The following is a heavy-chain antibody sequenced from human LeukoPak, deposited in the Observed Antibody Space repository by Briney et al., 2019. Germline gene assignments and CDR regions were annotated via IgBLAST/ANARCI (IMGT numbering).Heavy chain of an antibody. J-gene: IGHJ4*02. CDR1: GFTFSTYA. Sequence: GGSLTLSCAASGFTFSTYAMRWVRQAPGKGLGWVSAISGSGGSTYYADSVKGRFTISRDNSMNTLYLQMNSLRAEDTAVYYCAKSGSDIVVVVAATEFDYWGQGTLVTVSS. V-gene: IGHV3-23*01. D-gene: IGHD2-15*01. CDR2: ISGSGGST. CDR3: AKSGSDIVVVVAATEFDY.